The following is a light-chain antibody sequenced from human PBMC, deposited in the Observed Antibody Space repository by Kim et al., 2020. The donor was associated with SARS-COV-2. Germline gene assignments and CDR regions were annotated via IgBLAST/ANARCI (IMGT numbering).Light chain of an antibody. CDR3: QQKNSNWT. CDR2: TAS. CDR1: QEIGSW. V-gene: IGKV1-5*03. J-gene: IGKJ1*01. Sequence: DIQMTQSPSTLSASIGDRVTITCRASQEIGSWLAWYQQKPGKAPKALIYTASSLTSGVPSRFSGSGSGTEFTLTINSLQPDDVATYYCQQKNSNWTFG.